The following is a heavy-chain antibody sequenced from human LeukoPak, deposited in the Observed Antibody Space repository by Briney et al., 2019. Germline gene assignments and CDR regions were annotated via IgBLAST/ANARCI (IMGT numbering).Heavy chain of an antibody. V-gene: IGHV3-48*01. J-gene: IGHJ5*02. Sequence: PGGSLRLSCAASGFNFSGFAMNWARQAPGKGLEWVAYITTRSTTTLYADSVKGRFTVSRDNAKNSLYLQLSSLRAEDTALYYCAKDSRTYSSSWYWFDPWGQGTLVTVSS. CDR3: AKDSRTYSSSWYWFDP. CDR2: ITTRSTTT. CDR1: GFNFSGFA. D-gene: IGHD6-13*01.